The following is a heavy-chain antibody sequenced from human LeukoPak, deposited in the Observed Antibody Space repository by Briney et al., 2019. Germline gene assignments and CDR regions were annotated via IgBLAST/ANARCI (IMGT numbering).Heavy chain of an antibody. Sequence: GGSLRLSCAVSGLTLSDAWMTWVRRAPGEGLEWVGRIKSKVSGGTTDCAAPVKGRFTISRDDSKNILYLQMNSLKIEDTAVYYCTWMTTETTVGYWGQGTLVTVSS. CDR2: IKSKVSGGTT. CDR1: GLTLSDAW. CDR3: TWMTTETTVGY. D-gene: IGHD4-17*01. V-gene: IGHV3-15*01. J-gene: IGHJ4*02.